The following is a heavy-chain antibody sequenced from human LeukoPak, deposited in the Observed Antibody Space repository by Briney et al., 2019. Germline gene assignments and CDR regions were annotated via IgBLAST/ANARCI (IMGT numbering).Heavy chain of an antibody. CDR1: GFTFSNFA. D-gene: IGHD5/OR15-5a*01. CDR3: ARGGTDSTDALDI. CDR2: ISRAGQSI. J-gene: IGHJ3*02. V-gene: IGHV3-64*02. Sequence: GGSLRLSWAASGFTFSNFAMHWVRQTPGKGLEYVSSISRAGQSIYYADSVRGRFTISRDNSKNTLFLQMGSLRIDDMALYYCARGGTDSTDALDICGPGTMVTVSS.